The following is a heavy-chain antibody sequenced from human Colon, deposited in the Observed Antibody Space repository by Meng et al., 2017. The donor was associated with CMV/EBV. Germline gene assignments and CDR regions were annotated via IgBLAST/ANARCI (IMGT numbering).Heavy chain of an antibody. CDR2: IYYSGST. Sequence: GSLRLSCTVSGGSISSYYWSWIRQPPGKGLEWIGYIYYSGSTNYNPSLKSRVTISVDTSKSQFSLNLRSVTAADTAVYYCARVGDSAYKDWGQGTLVTVSS. CDR1: GGSISSYY. J-gene: IGHJ4*02. V-gene: IGHV4-59*01. D-gene: IGHD1-14*01. CDR3: ARVGDSAYKD.